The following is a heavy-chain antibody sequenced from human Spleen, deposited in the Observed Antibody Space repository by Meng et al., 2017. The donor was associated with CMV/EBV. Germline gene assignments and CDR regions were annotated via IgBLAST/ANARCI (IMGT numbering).Heavy chain of an antibody. CDR2: INNDGSST. Sequence: GESLKISCAASGFTFSNYWMHWVRQAPGKGLVWVSRINNDGSSTNYAGSVKGRFTISRDNAKNSLHLQMNSLRPEDTALYYCVKASGLYYGSGTFDYFDSWGQGTLVTVSS. D-gene: IGHD3-10*01. V-gene: IGHV3-74*01. CDR3: VKASGLYYGSGTFDYFDS. J-gene: IGHJ4*02. CDR1: GFTFSNYW.